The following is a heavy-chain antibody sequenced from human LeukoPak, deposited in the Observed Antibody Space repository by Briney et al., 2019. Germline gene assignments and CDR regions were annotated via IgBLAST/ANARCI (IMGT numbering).Heavy chain of an antibody. J-gene: IGHJ5*02. CDR1: GYTFTSYY. V-gene: IGHV1-24*01. Sequence: ASVKVSCKASGYTFTSYYMHWVRQAPGKGLEWMGGFDPEDGETIYAQKFQGRVTMTEDTSTDTAYMELSSLRSEDTAVYYCARARLGIAVAGTGNWFDPWGQGTLVTVSS. CDR2: FDPEDGET. CDR3: ARARLGIAVAGTGNWFDP. D-gene: IGHD6-19*01.